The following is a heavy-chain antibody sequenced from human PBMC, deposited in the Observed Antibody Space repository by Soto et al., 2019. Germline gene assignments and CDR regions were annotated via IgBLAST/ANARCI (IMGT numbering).Heavy chain of an antibody. D-gene: IGHD1-1*01. CDR3: AREGSHSAYNFAIGIQLWSFDR. CDR1: GGSISSGGDY. Sequence: SETLSLACTVSGGSISSGGDYWSWIRQRPGKGLEWIGYIYYTGGAYYNPSLKSRLTLSVDTARSQFSLKLTSVTAADTAVYFCAREGSHSAYNFAIGIQLWSFDRWGQGLPVTVSS. J-gene: IGHJ5*02. V-gene: IGHV4-31*02. CDR2: IYYTGGA.